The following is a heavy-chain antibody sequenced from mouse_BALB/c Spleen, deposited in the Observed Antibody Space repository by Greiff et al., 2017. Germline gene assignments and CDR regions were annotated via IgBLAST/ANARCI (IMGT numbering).Heavy chain of an antibody. V-gene: IGHV1S26*01. CDR3: ARSKGCRPCWVCY. J-gene: IGHJ3*02. CDR2: INPSSGYT. CDR1: GYTFTSFY. Sequence: QVQLQQSGPELVKPGASVRLSCTASGYTFTSFYIHWVKQKPGQGLEWIGYINPSSGYTNYNQKFKDKSTLTADKSSSTAYLQLSSLTSEDAAVCYCARSKGCRPCWVCYWGQGALVNVA.